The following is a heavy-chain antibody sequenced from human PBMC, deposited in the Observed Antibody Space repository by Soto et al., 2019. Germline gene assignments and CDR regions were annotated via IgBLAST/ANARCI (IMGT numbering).Heavy chain of an antibody. J-gene: IGHJ4*02. CDR2: IYYNGNT. D-gene: IGHD7-27*01. CDR1: GGSISNHY. Sequence: QVQLQESGPGLVKPSETLSLTCSVCGGSISNHYWSWIRQPPGKGLEWIGYIYYNGNTNYNPSLKSRVTMSVDTSRNQISLKLTTVTAADTAVYYCTRANWYSEYWGQGTLVTVS. CDR3: TRANWYSEY. V-gene: IGHV4-59*11.